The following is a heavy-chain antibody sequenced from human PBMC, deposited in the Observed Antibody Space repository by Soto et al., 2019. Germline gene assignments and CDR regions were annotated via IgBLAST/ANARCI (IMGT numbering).Heavy chain of an antibody. D-gene: IGHD5-12*01. CDR3: ARGSWDDVSGHYYMDV. CDR1: GDSVSSNSAG. CDR2: TYYKSKWFN. J-gene: IGHJ6*03. V-gene: IGHV6-1*01. Sequence: PSPTLSLTCAISGDSVSSNSAGWNWVRQTPSRGLEWLGRTYYKSKWFNNYAVSVKSRITINPDTSQNQFSLQLDSVTPEDTAVYYCARGSWDDVSGHYYMDVWGKGTTVTVSS.